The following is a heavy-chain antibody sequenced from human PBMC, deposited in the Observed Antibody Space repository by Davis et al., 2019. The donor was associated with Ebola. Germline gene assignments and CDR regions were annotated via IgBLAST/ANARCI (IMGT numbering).Heavy chain of an antibody. CDR2: INSDGSST. CDR1: GFTFSSYW. J-gene: IGHJ6*03. CDR3: ASGDGRGRSYDMDV. V-gene: IGHV3-74*01. D-gene: IGHD3/OR15-3a*01. Sequence: GESLKISCAASGFTFSSYWMHWVRQAPGKGLVWVSRINSDGSSTSYADSVKGRFTISRDNAKNSLFLEMNSLRVEDTAFYYCASGDGRGRSYDMDVWGQGTTVTVSS.